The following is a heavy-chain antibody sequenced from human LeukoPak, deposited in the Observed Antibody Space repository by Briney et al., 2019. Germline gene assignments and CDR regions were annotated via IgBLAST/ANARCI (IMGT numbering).Heavy chain of an antibody. CDR1: GFTFSSYG. V-gene: IGHV3-30*03. CDR3: ARKSRDGYISLWD. CDR2: ISYDGSIK. Sequence: GGSLRLSCAASGFTFSSYGMHWVRQAPGKGLEWVAVISYDGSIKYFAGSVKGRFTISRDNSKNTLYLQMNSLRAEDTAVYYCARKSRDGYISLWDWGQGTLVTVSS. D-gene: IGHD5-24*01. J-gene: IGHJ4*02.